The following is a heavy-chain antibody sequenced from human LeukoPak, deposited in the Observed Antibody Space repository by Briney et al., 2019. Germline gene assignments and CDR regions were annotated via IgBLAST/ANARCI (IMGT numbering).Heavy chain of an antibody. V-gene: IGHV1-46*01. CDR1: GYTFTSYY. D-gene: IGHD4-23*01. J-gene: IGHJ6*02. CDR2: INPSGGST. CDR3: SRDYGGNSEYYYYGMDV. Sequence: SVKVSCKASGYTFTSYYMHWVRQAPGQGLEWMGIINPSGGSTSYAQKFQGRVTMTRDTSTSTVYMELSSLRSEDTAVYYCSRDYGGNSEYYYYGMDVWGQGTTVTVSS.